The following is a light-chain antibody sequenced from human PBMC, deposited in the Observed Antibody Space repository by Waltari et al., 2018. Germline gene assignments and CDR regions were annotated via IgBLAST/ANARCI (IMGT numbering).Light chain of an antibody. CDR3: QQYYGTPLT. CDR1: QSVSTN. Sequence: ETVLTQSPATLSVSPGERVTLSCRASQSVSTNLAWYQQKPGQAPRLLIYGVSTRATGIPGRFSGSGSGTEFTLTINTLQSEDVAVYYCQQYYGTPLTFGGGTKVEIK. CDR2: GVS. V-gene: IGKV3D-15*01. J-gene: IGKJ4*01.